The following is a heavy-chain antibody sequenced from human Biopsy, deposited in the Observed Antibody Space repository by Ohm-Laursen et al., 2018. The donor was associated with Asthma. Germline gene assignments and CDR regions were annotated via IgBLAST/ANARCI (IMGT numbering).Heavy chain of an antibody. D-gene: IGHD1-20*01. J-gene: IGHJ5*02. Sequence: SETLSLTCAVSGGSINIGDYYWNWIRQPPGKGLEWIGEIDQSGYTNYNPSLKSRVTISADTSKNQFHLNLSSVTAADTAVYFCARAAITGIRGWFDPWGQGTQVTVSS. CDR2: IDQSGYT. V-gene: IGHV4-34*01. CDR3: ARAAITGIRGWFDP. CDR1: GGSINIGDYY.